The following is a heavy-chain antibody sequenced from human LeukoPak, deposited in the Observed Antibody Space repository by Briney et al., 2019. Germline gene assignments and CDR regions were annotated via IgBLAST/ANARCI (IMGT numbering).Heavy chain of an antibody. CDR3: AREVPMVRGVIITPGAYGMDV. D-gene: IGHD3-10*01. Sequence: GGSLRLSCAASGFTFSSYAMHWVRQVPGKGLEWVAVISYDGSNKYYADSVKGRFTISRDNSKNTLYLQMNSLRAEDTAVYYCAREVPMVRGVIITPGAYGMDVWGQGTTVTVSS. J-gene: IGHJ6*02. V-gene: IGHV3-30-3*01. CDR2: ISYDGSNK. CDR1: GFTFSSYA.